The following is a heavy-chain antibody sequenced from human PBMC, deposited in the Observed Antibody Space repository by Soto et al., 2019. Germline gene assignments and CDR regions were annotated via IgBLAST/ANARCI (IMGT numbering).Heavy chain of an antibody. V-gene: IGHV1-69*13. D-gene: IGHD6-13*01. CDR1: GDTFSSYA. J-gene: IGHJ6*03. Sequence: SVKSSCNASGDTFSSYAISWVRQYPGQGLEWMGEIIPIFGTANYAQKFQGRVTITADESTSTAYMELSSLRSEDTAVYYCARRIAKYTYYYYYYMDVWGKGTTVTVSS. CDR3: ARRIAKYTYYYYYYMDV. CDR2: IIPIFGTA.